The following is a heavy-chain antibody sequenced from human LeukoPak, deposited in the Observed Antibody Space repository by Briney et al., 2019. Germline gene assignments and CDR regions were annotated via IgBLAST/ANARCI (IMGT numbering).Heavy chain of an antibody. CDR1: GFTFSSYS. Sequence: GGSLRLSCAASGFTFSSYSMNWVRQAPGKGLEWVSSISSSSSYIYYADSVKGRFTISRDNAKNSLYLQMNSLRAEDTAVYYCARRGYDILTGYEYYFDYWGQGTLVTVSS. CDR3: ARRGYDILTGYEYYFDY. CDR2: ISSSSSYI. J-gene: IGHJ4*02. D-gene: IGHD3-9*01. V-gene: IGHV3-21*01.